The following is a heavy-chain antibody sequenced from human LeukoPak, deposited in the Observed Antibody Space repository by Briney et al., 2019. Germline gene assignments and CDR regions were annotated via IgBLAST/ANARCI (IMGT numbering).Heavy chain of an antibody. Sequence: PSETLSLTCAVSGVSFNDYYWSWVRQTPGKGLEWIGEINHSGYTNDSPSLKSRVTLSIDTSRKQFSLNLRSVTVADTGIYYCTRMTAGHDYWGQGTLVTVSS. CDR3: TRMTAGHDY. CDR2: INHSGYT. J-gene: IGHJ4*02. V-gene: IGHV4-34*01. CDR1: GVSFNDYY. D-gene: IGHD2-21*02.